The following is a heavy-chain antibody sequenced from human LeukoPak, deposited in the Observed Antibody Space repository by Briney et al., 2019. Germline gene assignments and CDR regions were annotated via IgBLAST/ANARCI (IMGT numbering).Heavy chain of an antibody. J-gene: IGHJ5*02. CDR2: ISYDGSNK. CDR1: GFTFSSYA. V-gene: IGHV3-30-3*02. Sequence: TGGSLRLSCAASGFTFSSYAMHWVRQAPGKGLEWVAVISYDGSNKYYADSVKGRFTISRDNSKNTLYLQMNSLRAEDTAVYYCAKRPLHRNWFDPWGQGTLVTVSS. D-gene: IGHD5-24*01. CDR3: AKRPLHRNWFDP.